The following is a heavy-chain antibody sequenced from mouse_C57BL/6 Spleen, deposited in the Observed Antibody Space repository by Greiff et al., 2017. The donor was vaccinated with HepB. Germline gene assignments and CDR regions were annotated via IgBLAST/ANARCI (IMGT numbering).Heavy chain of an antibody. V-gene: IGHV14-2*01. CDR2: IDPDAGET. J-gene: IGHJ4*01. D-gene: IGHD2-3*01. CDR1: GFNIKDYY. Sequence: VHVQQSGAELVKPGASVKLSCTASGFNIKDYYMHWVKQRTEQGLEWIGRIDPDAGETNYAPKFQGKATITADTSSNTAYLQLSSLTSEDTAVYYCARENYDVYVYAMDYWGQGTSVTVSS. CDR3: ARENYDVYVYAMDY.